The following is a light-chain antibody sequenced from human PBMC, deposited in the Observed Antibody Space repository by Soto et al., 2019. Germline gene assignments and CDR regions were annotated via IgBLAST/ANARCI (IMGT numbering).Light chain of an antibody. CDR2: GNS. CDR3: QSYDNILSGSV. V-gene: IGLV1-40*01. J-gene: IGLJ2*01. Sequence: QSVLTQPPSVSGAPGQRVTISCTGSSSNTGTGYDVHWYQQLPGTAPKLLIYGNSNRPSGVPDRFSGSKSGTSASLAISGLQAEDEAVYYCQSYDNILSGSVFGGGTKLTVL. CDR1: SSNTGTGYD.